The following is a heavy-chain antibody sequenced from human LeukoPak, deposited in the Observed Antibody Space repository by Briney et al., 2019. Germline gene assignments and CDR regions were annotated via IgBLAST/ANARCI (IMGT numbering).Heavy chain of an antibody. CDR2: IYPGDSDT. Sequence: GESLKISCKGSAYSFTSYWIAWVRQTPGKGLEWMGIIYPGDSDTRYSPSFQGQVTISADKSISTAYLQWSSLKASDTAMYYCARLNYYDSSGYVDYWGQGTLVTVSS. J-gene: IGHJ4*02. D-gene: IGHD3-22*01. V-gene: IGHV5-51*01. CDR3: ARLNYYDSSGYVDY. CDR1: AYSFTSYW.